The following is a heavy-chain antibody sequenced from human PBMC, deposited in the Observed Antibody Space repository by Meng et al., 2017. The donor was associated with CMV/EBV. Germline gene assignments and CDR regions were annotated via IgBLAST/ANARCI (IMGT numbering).Heavy chain of an antibody. CDR2: ISAYNGNT. V-gene: IGHV1-18*01. CDR1: GYTFTSYG. D-gene: IGHD3-9*01. CDR3: ARGGIRYPYYYGMDV. Sequence: ASVKVSCKASGYTFTSYGISWVRQAAGQGLEWMGWISAYNGNTNYAQKLQGRVTMTTDTSTSTAYMELRSLRSDDTAVYYCARGGIRYPYYYGMDVWGHGTTVTVSS. J-gene: IGHJ6*02.